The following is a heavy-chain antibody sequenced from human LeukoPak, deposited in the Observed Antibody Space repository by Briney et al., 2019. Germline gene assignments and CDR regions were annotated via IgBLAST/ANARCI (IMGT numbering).Heavy chain of an antibody. J-gene: IGHJ4*02. V-gene: IGHV4-59*01. CDR1: GDPISNYY. CDR3: ARGNYYYDSSGDHFDY. CDR2: IYYSGST. Sequence: SETLSLTCAVSGDPISNYYWSWIRQPPGKGLEWIGYIYYSGSTNYNPSLKSRVTISVDTSKNQFSLKLSSVTAADTAVYYCARGNYYYDSSGDHFDYWGQGTLVTVSS. D-gene: IGHD3-22*01.